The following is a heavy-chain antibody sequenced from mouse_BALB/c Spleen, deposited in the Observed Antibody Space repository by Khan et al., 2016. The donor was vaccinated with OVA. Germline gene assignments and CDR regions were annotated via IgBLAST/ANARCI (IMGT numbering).Heavy chain of an antibody. CDR1: GYSFTSYW. V-gene: IGHV1-5*01. D-gene: IGHD2-4*01. J-gene: IGHJ2*01. CDR3: TRSYDSYYFDY. Sequence: DVKLQESGTVLARPGASVKMSCKASGYSFTSYWMHWVKQRPGLGLEWIGAIYPGISDTRYNQKFKGKAKLTAVTSASTAYMELRSLTKDDSAVYYCTRSYDSYYFDYWGQGTLLTVSS. CDR2: IYPGISDT.